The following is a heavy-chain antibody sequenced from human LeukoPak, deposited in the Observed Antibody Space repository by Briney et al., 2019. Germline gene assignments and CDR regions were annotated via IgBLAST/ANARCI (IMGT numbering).Heavy chain of an antibody. V-gene: IGHV4-39*07. CDR3: AREALDTMFPSDFFDY. CDR1: GGSISSSSYY. CDR2: IYYSGST. D-gene: IGHD3-10*02. J-gene: IGHJ4*02. Sequence: SETLSLTCTVSGGSISSSSYYWGWIRQPPGKGLEWIGSIYYSGSTYYNPSLKSRVTISVDTSKNHFSLKLSSVTAADTAVYYCAREALDTMFPSDFFDYWGQGTLVTVSS.